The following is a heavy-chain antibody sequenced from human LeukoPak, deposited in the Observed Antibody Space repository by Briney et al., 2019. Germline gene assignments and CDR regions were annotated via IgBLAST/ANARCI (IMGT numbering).Heavy chain of an antibody. V-gene: IGHV3-66*02. Sequence: GSLRLSCAASGLTVSSNYMSWVRQAPGKGLEWVSVIYSGGSTYYADSVKGRFTISRDNSKNTLYLQMNSLRAEDTAVYYCATGLMIVVGNDAFDIWGQGTMVTVSS. CDR1: GLTVSSNY. CDR3: ATGLMIVVGNDAFDI. CDR2: IYSGGST. J-gene: IGHJ3*02. D-gene: IGHD3-22*01.